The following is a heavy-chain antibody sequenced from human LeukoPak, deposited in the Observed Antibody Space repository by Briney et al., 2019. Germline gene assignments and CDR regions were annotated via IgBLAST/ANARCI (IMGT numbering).Heavy chain of an antibody. Sequence: GGSLRLSCAASGFTFRNHGMHWVRQAPGKGLEWVAAIWYDGSNIFYADSVKGRFTISRDNSKNALYLQMNSLRAEGTADYYCAKEGDRGEALYYYYMDVWGNGTTVTVSS. V-gene: IGHV3-33*06. CDR1: GFTFRNHG. CDR3: AKEGDRGEALYYYYMDV. J-gene: IGHJ6*03. CDR2: IWYDGSNI. D-gene: IGHD3-10*01.